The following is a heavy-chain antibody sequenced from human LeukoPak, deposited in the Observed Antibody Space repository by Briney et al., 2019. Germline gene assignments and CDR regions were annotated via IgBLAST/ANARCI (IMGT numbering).Heavy chain of an antibody. Sequence: GGSLRLSCAASGFTFTTYYMTRVRQAPGKGLEWLANISQDGRTKYYADSVEGRFAISRDNAINSVFLQMNSVRAEDTAVYYCARENWSNDYWGQGTLVTVSS. CDR2: ISQDGRTK. D-gene: IGHD1-1*01. V-gene: IGHV3-7*01. CDR3: ARENWSNDY. CDR1: GFTFTTYY. J-gene: IGHJ4*02.